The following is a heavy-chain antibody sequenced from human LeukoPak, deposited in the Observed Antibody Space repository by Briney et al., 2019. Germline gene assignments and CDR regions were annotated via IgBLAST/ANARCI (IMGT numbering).Heavy chain of an antibody. J-gene: IGHJ3*02. V-gene: IGHV3-48*02. D-gene: IGHD2-21*02. CDR2: ISSSSSTI. CDR3: AREPQAYCGGDCFFEHAFDI. Sequence: GGSLRLSCAASGFTFSSYSMNWVRQAPGKGLEWVSYISSSSSTIYYADSVKGRFTISRDNAKNSLYLQMNSLRDEDTAVYYCAREPQAYCGGDCFFEHAFDIWGQGTMVTVSS. CDR1: GFTFSSYS.